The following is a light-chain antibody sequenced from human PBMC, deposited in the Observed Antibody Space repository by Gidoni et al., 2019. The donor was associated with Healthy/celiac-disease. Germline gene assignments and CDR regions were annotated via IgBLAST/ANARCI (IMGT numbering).Light chain of an antibody. CDR3: QQRSNWPRT. J-gene: IGKJ1*01. V-gene: IGKV3-11*01. CDR1: QSVSSY. Sequence: ELVSTPPPATLSLSPGERATLSCRASQSVSSYLAWYQQKPGQAPRLLIYAASNRATGIPARFSGSGSGTDFTLTISSLEPEDFAVYYCQQRSNWPRTFGQGTKVEIK. CDR2: AAS.